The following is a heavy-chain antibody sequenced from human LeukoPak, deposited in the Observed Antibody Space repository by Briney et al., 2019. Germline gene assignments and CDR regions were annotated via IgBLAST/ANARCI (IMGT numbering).Heavy chain of an antibody. V-gene: IGHV3-21*04. J-gene: IGHJ4*02. CDR3: AKVGSSGWYAEYYFDY. CDR1: GFTFSSYG. D-gene: IGHD6-19*01. CDR2: ISSSGSYI. Sequence: GGSLRLSCAASGFTFSSYGMHWVRQAPGKGLEWVSSISSSGSYIYYADSVKGRFTISRDNAKNSLYLQMNSLRAEDTALYYCAKVGSSGWYAEYYFDYWGQGTLVTVSS.